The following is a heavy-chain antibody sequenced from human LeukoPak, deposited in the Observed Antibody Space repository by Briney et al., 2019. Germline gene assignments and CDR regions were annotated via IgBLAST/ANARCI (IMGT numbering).Heavy chain of an antibody. CDR3: AKDRWSGSYLGWFDP. J-gene: IGHJ5*02. CDR2: ISGSGGST. CDR1: GFTFSSYA. Sequence: GGSLRLSCAASGFTFSSYAMSWVRQAPGKGLEWVSAISGSGGSTYYADSVKGRFTISRDNSKNTLYLQMNSLRAEDTAVYYCAKDRWSGSYLGWFDPWGQGTLSPSPQ. V-gene: IGHV3-23*01. D-gene: IGHD1-26*01.